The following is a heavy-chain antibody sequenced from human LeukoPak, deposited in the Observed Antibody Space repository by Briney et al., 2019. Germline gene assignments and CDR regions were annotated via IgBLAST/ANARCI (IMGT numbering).Heavy chain of an antibody. J-gene: IGHJ4*02. D-gene: IGHD3-10*01. CDR1: GFTLSSYA. V-gene: IGHV3-23*01. CDR2: ISGSGGST. Sequence: GGSLRLSCAASGFTLSSYAMSWVRQAPGKGLEWVSAISGSGGSTYYADSVKGRFTISRDNSKNTLYLQMNSLRAEDTAVYYCAKKEGSGSYRPFDYWGQGTLVTVSS. CDR3: AKKEGSGSYRPFDY.